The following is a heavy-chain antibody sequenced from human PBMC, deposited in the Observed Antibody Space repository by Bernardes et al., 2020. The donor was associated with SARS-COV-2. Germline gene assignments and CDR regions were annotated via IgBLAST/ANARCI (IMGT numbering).Heavy chain of an antibody. CDR1: GGSFSGYY. CDR3: ASTYSNSRGYYYYYYYMDV. V-gene: IGHV4-34*01. D-gene: IGHD4-4*01. Sequence: SETLSLTCAVYGGSFSGYYWSWIRQPPGKGLAWIGEINHIVSTNYNPSLKSRVTISVDTSKNQFSLKLISVTAADTAVYYCASTYSNSRGYYYYYYYMDVWGKGTTVTVSS. J-gene: IGHJ6*03. CDR2: INHIVST.